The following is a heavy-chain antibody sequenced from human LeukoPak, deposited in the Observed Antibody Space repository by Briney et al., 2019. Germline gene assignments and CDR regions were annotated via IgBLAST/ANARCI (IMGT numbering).Heavy chain of an antibody. CDR2: INTNTGNP. CDR1: GYTFTSYA. CDR3: AREDDSSGYYLIDY. Sequence: ASVKVSCKASGYTFTSYAMNWVRQAPGQGLEWMGWINTNTGNPMYAQGFTGRFVFSLDTSVSTAYLQISSLKAEDTAVYYCAREDDSSGYYLIDYWGQGTLVTVSS. D-gene: IGHD3-22*01. V-gene: IGHV7-4-1*02. J-gene: IGHJ4*02.